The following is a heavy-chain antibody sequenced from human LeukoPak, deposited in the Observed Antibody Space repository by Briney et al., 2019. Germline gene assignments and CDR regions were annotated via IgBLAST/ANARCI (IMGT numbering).Heavy chain of an antibody. CDR1: GESFKDYY. Sequence: PSETLSLTCAVYGESFKDYYWNWIRQPPGKGLEWIGEINHSGSSNYNPSLKSRVTISVDTSKNQFSLKLSSVTAADTAVYCSSYDYWGQGTLVTVSS. J-gene: IGHJ4*02. D-gene: IGHD6-13*01. V-gene: IGHV4-34*01. CDR3: SYDY. CDR2: INHSGSS.